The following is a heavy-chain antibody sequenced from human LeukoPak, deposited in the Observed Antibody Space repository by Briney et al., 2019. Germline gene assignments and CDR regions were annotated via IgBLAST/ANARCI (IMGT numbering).Heavy chain of an antibody. Sequence: GGSLRLSCAASGFTFSNYAIHWVRQAPGKGLEWVTVISYDGGSKFYADSVKGRFTISRDNSKNTLYLQMNSLRAEDTAVYYCARDKAWYYDSSGYYFAPPNNWFDPWGQGTLVTVSS. J-gene: IGHJ5*02. V-gene: IGHV3-30-3*01. CDR3: ARDKAWYYDSSGYYFAPPNNWFDP. CDR2: ISYDGGSK. CDR1: GFTFSNYA. D-gene: IGHD3-22*01.